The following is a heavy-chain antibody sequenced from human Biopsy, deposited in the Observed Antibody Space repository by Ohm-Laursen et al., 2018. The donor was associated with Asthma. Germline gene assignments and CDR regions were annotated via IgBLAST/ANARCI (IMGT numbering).Heavy chain of an antibody. CDR2: IYFSGNT. D-gene: IGHD2-15*01. CDR1: SGSLRGYY. V-gene: IGHV4-59*01. J-gene: IGHJ3*02. CDR3: SRGSGCSLCYSDAFDI. Sequence: TLSLTRVPYSGSLRGYYWRWIPQPPGRGLVGIGDIYFSGNTNFNPSIKRRITISIDTSKNHFSLKLTSVTAAATAVYYCSRGSGCSLCYSDAFDIWGQGTMVTVS.